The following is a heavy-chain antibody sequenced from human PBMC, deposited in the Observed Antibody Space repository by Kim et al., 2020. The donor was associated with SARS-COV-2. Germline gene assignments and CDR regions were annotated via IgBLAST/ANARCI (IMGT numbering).Heavy chain of an antibody. D-gene: IGHD3-10*01. J-gene: IGHJ5*02. CDR2: ISSSSSTI. CDR3: APITMVRGVMKGFDP. V-gene: IGHV3-48*02. Sequence: GGSLRLSCAASGFTFSSYSMNWVRQAPGKGLEWVSYISSSSSTIYYADSVKGRFTISRDNAKNSLYLQMNSLRDEDTAVYYCAPITMVRGVMKGFDPWGQGTLVTVSS. CDR1: GFTFSSYS.